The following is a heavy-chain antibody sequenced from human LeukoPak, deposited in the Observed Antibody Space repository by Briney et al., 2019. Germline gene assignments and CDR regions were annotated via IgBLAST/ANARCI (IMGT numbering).Heavy chain of an antibody. CDR2: IRYDGSHK. D-gene: IGHD5-18*01. CDR1: GFTFSSYG. J-gene: IGHJ4*02. CDR3: AKDQDTAMDSYYFDY. Sequence: GGSLRLSCTASGFTFSSYGMHWVRQAPGKGLEWVAFIRYDGSHKFYANSVKGRFTISRDNSKNTLYLQMNGLRPEDTAVYYCAKDQDTAMDSYYFDYWGQGTLVTVSS. V-gene: IGHV3-30*02.